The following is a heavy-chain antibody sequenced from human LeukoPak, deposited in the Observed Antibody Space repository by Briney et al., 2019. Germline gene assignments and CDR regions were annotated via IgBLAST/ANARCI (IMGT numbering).Heavy chain of an antibody. J-gene: IGHJ4*02. CDR2: IYSGGST. CDR1: GFTVSSNY. D-gene: IGHD6-13*01. Sequence: GGSLRLSCAASGFTVSSNYMSWVRQAPGKGLEWVSVIYSGGSTYYADSVKGRFTISRDNSKNTLSLQMNSLRAEDTALYYCAKSYSSSWGLDSWGQGTLVTVSS. V-gene: IGHV3-53*05. CDR3: AKSYSSSWGLDS.